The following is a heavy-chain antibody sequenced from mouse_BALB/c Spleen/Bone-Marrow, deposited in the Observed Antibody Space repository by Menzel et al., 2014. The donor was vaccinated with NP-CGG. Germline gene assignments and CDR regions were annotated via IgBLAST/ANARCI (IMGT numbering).Heavy chain of an antibody. Sequence: QVQLQQSGAELVRPGTSVKISCKASGYAFTNYWLGWVKQRPGHGLEWIGDIYPGSGNTYYNEKFKGKATLTADKSSSTAYMQLSSLTSEDSAVYFCARRMITFAYWGQGTLVTVS. CDR1: GYAFTNYW. D-gene: IGHD2-4*01. V-gene: IGHV1-63*01. CDR3: ARRMITFAY. CDR2: IYPGSGNT. J-gene: IGHJ3*01.